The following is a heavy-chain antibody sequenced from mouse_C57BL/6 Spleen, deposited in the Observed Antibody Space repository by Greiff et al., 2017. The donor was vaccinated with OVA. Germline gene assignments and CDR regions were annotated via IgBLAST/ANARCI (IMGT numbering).Heavy chain of an antibody. CDR3: ASGNYGFYYAMDY. Sequence: VKLVESGAELVKPGASVKISCKASGYAFSSYWMNWVKQRPGKGLEWIGQIYPGDGDTNYNGKFKGKATLTADKSSSTAYMQLSSLTSEDSAVYFCASGNYGFYYAMDYWGQGTSVTVSS. V-gene: IGHV1-80*01. CDR1: GYAFSSYW. J-gene: IGHJ4*01. D-gene: IGHD2-1*01. CDR2: IYPGDGDT.